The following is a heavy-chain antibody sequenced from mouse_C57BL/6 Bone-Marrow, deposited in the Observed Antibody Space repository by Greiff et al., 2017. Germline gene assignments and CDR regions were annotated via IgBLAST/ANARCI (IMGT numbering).Heavy chain of an antibody. CDR2: SRNKANAYTT. V-gene: IGHV7-1*01. D-gene: IGHD1-1*01. CDR1: GFTFSDFY. J-gene: IGHJ4*01. Sequence: DVMLVESGGGLVQSGRSLRLSCATSGFTFSDFYMEWVRQAPGKGLEWIAASRNKANAYTTEYSASVKGRFIVSRATSPRILYLQLHAFHAEDTAIDYCARDAPLDGNSPYAMDYWGQGTSVTVSS. CDR3: ARDAPLDGNSPYAMDY.